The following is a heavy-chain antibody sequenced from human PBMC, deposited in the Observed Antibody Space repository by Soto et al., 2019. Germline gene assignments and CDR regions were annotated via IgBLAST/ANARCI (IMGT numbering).Heavy chain of an antibody. Sequence: QVQLVQSGAEVKKPGSSVKVSCKASGGTFSSYAISWVRQAPGQGLEWMGGIIPIFGTANYAQKFQRRVTITADESAGTAYMEVISLRSEDTAVYYWASTRNPSPRNYVGSHGGPEFDYWGKGTLVTVSS. D-gene: IGHD1-7*01. CDR3: ASTRNPSPRNYVGSHGGPEFDY. V-gene: IGHV1-69*01. CDR1: GGTFSSYA. CDR2: IIPIFGTA. J-gene: IGHJ4*02.